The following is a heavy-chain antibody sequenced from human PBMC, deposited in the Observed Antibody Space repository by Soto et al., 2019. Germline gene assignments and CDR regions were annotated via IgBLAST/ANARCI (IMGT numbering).Heavy chain of an antibody. Sequence: QEQLVESGGGLVKPGGSLRLSCVASGFSFSDNYMSWIRQAPGKGLEWVSYISFSGDVTRYSDSVEGRFTVSRDNAKKSLYLQMNSLRVEDTAVYYCARENGHPVHIYAMDVLGQGTTVTVS. J-gene: IGHJ6*02. D-gene: IGHD2-8*01. CDR2: ISFSGDVT. V-gene: IGHV3-11*01. CDR3: ARENGHPVHIYAMDV. CDR1: GFSFSDNY.